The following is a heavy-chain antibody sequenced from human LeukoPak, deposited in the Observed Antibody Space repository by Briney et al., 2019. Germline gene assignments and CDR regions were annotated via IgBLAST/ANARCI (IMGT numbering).Heavy chain of an antibody. CDR2: ISAYNGNT. V-gene: IGHV1-18*01. J-gene: IGHJ4*02. Sequence: ASVKVSCKASGYTFTSYSISWVRQAPGQGLEWMGWISAYNGNTNYAQKLQGRVTMTTDTSTSTAYMELRSLRSDDTAVCCCARGSYYKDLDYWGQGTLVTVSS. CDR3: ARGSYYKDLDY. D-gene: IGHD3-10*01. CDR1: GYTFTSYS.